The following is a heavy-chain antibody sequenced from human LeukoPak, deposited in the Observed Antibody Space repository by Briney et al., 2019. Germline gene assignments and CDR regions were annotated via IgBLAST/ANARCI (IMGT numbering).Heavy chain of an antibody. Sequence: GGSLRLSCVGSGFTFSRYGMHWVRQAPGRGLEWVAVVWNDGSNKYYADSVKGRFTISRDNSKGTLYLEMNSLGAEDTAIYYCAKDADFARIYCYFDSWGQGTLVTVSS. CDR1: GFTFSRYG. CDR3: AKDADFARIYCYFDS. CDR2: VWNDGSNK. J-gene: IGHJ4*02. V-gene: IGHV3-33*06. D-gene: IGHD3-10*01.